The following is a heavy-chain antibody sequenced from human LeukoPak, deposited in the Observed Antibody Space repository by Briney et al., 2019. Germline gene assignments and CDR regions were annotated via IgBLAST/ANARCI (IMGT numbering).Heavy chain of an antibody. J-gene: IGHJ4*02. CDR1: GFSFSTRE. V-gene: IGHV3-53*01. CDR3: ARGVEPLAANTLAY. CDR2: LYSDGNT. D-gene: IGHD1-14*01. Sequence: PGGSLRLSCEASGFSFSTREMNWVRQAPGKGLEWVSVLYSDGNTKYADSVQGRFTISRDNSKNTLYLEMNSLSPDDTAVYYCARGVEPLAANTLAYWGQGTLVTVSS.